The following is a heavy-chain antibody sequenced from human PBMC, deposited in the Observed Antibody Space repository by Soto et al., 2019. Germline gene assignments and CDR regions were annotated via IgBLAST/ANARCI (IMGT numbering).Heavy chain of an antibody. D-gene: IGHD3-22*01. V-gene: IGHV3-23*01. CDR1: GFTFSSYA. CDR3: AANRGYNYYYGMDV. Sequence: PGESLRLSCAASGFTFSSYAMSWVRQAPGKGLEWVSAISGSGGSTYYADSVKGRFTISRDNSKNTLYLQMNSLRAEDTAVYYCAANRGYNYYYGMDVWGQGTTVTVSS. CDR2: ISGSGGST. J-gene: IGHJ6*02.